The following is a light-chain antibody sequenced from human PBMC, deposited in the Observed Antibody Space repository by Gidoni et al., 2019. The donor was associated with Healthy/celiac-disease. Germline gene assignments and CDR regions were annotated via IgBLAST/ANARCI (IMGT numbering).Light chain of an antibody. CDR1: QSISSY. CDR3: QQSYSTPPYT. CDR2: AAS. Sequence: DIQMTQSPSSLSASVGDRVTITCRASQSISSYLNWYQPKPGKAPKLLIYAASSLQSGVPSRFSGSGSGTDFTLTISSLQPEDFATYYCQQSYSTPPYTFXXXTKLESK. V-gene: IGKV1-39*01. J-gene: IGKJ2*01.